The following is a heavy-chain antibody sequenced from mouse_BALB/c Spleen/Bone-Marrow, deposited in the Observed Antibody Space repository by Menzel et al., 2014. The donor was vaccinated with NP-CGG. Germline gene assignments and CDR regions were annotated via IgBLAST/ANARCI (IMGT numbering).Heavy chain of an antibody. V-gene: IGHV1S81*02. CDR3: TTSRGYNWFAY. J-gene: IGHJ3*01. Sequence: QVQLQQPGAELVKPGASAKLSCKASGYTFTSYYMYWVKQRPGQGLEWIGEINPSNGGADFNEKFKIKATLTVDKSSSTAYMQLSSLTSEDSAVYYCTTSRGYNWFAYWGQGTLVTVSA. CDR2: INPSNGGA. CDR1: GYTFTSYY. D-gene: IGHD2-2*01.